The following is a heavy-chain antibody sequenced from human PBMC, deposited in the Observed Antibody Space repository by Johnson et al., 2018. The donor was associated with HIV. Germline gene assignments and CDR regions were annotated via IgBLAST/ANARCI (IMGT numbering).Heavy chain of an antibody. CDR3: TTGKLGGASDI. Sequence: VQLVESGGGLVQPGRSLRLSCTASGFTFGDYAMSWFRQAPGKGLEWVGFIRSKAYGGTTDYAAPVKGRFTISRDDSKNTLYLQLNSLKTEDTAVYYCTTGKLGGASDIWGQGTMVTVSS. J-gene: IGHJ3*02. D-gene: IGHD6-13*01. V-gene: IGHV3-49*03. CDR2: IRSKAYGGTT. CDR1: GFTFGDYA.